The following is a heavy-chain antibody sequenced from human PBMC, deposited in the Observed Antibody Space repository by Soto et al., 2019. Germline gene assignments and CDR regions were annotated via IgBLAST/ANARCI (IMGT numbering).Heavy chain of an antibody. D-gene: IGHD6-13*01. J-gene: IGHJ4*02. CDR3: ARGYSSTWYSDY. Sequence: PSETLSLTCTVSGASIGSSYWSWIRQPPGKGLEWIGYIYYSGNTYYNPSLKSRVAISVDTSKKQFSLKLSSVTAADTAVYFCARGYSSTWYSDYWGQGTLVTVSS. V-gene: IGHV4-59*06. CDR2: IYYSGNT. CDR1: GASIGSSY.